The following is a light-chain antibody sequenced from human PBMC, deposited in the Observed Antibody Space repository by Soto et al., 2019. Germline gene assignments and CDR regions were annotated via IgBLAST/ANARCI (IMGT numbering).Light chain of an antibody. CDR1: QSVNIY. V-gene: IGKV3-11*01. Sequence: EIVMTQSPATLSVSPGERATLSCRASQSVNIYLAWYQQKPGQAPRLLIFGASYRATGIPARFSGSGSGTEFTLTISSLEPEDFAVYYCQQRSSWPLTFGGGTKVEI. CDR3: QQRSSWPLT. CDR2: GAS. J-gene: IGKJ4*01.